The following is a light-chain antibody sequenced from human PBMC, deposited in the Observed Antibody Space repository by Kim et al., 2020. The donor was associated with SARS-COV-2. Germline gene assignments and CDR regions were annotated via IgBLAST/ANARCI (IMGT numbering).Light chain of an antibody. CDR2: GAS. CDR3: QQYNNWPRGT. V-gene: IGKV3-15*01. Sequence: CPGERATLSCRASQSVSSNLAWYQQKPGQAPRLLIYGASTRATGIPARFSGSGSGTEFTLTISSLQSEDFAVYYCQQYNNWPRGTFGQGTKVEIK. CDR1: QSVSSN. J-gene: IGKJ1*01.